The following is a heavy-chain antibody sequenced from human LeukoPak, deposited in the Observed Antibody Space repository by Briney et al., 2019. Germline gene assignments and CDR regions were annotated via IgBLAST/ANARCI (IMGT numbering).Heavy chain of an antibody. CDR1: GGSIRSYY. CDR2: IHYSGST. Sequence: SATLSLTCTVSGGSIRSYYWSWIRQPPGKGLEWIGYIHYSGSTNYTPSLKSRVTISVDTSKNQFSLKLSSVTAADTAVYYCAGNRYYFDYWGQGTLVTVSS. J-gene: IGHJ4*02. CDR3: AGNRYYFDY. V-gene: IGHV4-59*01.